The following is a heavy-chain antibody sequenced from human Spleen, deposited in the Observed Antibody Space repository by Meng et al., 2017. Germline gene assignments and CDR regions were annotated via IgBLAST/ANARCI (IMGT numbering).Heavy chain of an antibody. CDR1: GGSISTSGYY. CDR2: IGHSGFT. Sequence: QPQLQESGPGLVKPSEALSLTCSVSGGSISTSGYYWGWIRQPPGKGLEWIGSIGHSGFTYYTPSVKSRVTVSIDTSKSQFSLKLTSVTAADTAVYFCVRSSAWVRTGFDPWGQGTPVTVSS. CDR3: VRSSAWVRTGFDP. D-gene: IGHD3-22*01. V-gene: IGHV4-39*01. J-gene: IGHJ5*02.